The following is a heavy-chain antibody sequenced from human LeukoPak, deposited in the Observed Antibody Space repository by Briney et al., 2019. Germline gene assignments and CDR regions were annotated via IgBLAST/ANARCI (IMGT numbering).Heavy chain of an antibody. D-gene: IGHD6-19*01. CDR3: ARAGYSSGWAEGEDFDY. V-gene: IGHV3-30-3*01. CDR2: ISYDGSNK. Sequence: PGGSLRLSCAASGFTFSSYAMHWVRQAPGKGLEWVAVISYDGSNKYYADSVKGRFTISRDNSENTLYLQMNSLRAEDTAVYYCARAGYSSGWAEGEDFDYWGQGTLVTVSS. CDR1: GFTFSSYA. J-gene: IGHJ4*02.